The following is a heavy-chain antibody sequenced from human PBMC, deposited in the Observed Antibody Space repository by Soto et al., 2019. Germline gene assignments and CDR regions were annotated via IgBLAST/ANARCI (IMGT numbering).Heavy chain of an antibody. CDR1: AGTFSSYD. CDR2: VIPSFGTA. Sequence: QVQLVQSGAEVKKPGSSVKVSCKASAGTFSSYDISWVRQAPGQGLERMGGVIPSFGTANNAQKIQCRVTITADEYPSTAYMKLTSMTSEDTAVDYCALHVQAAGYYYGMGVWGQGTTVTVSS. CDR3: ALHVQAAGYYYGMGV. V-gene: IGHV1-69*12. J-gene: IGHJ6*02. D-gene: IGHD2-2*01.